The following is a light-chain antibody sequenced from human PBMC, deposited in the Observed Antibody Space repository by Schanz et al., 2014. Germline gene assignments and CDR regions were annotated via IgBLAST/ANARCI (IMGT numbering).Light chain of an antibody. J-gene: IGKJ2*01. Sequence: EVVLTQSPATLSLSPGERATLSCRASQSVSNYLAWYQHKPGQAPRLLIYDASKRATGIPARFRGSGSGTYFTLTISRLEPEDFALYYCQHRSNWPLMYTFGQGTKLEIK. V-gene: IGKV3-11*01. CDR1: QSVSNY. CDR3: QHRSNWPLMYT. CDR2: DAS.